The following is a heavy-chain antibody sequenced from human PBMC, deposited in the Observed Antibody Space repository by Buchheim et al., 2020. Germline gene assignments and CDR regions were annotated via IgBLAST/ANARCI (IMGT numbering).Heavy chain of an antibody. J-gene: IGHJ4*02. D-gene: IGHD1-1*01. Sequence: VQLVESGGGLVQPGGSLRLSCAASGFTFSDLWMHWVRQTPGKGLMWVSRINSDGSSTIYGESVKGRFTVSRDNAKHTRYLQMNSLRAEDTGVYYCARDPLLNGGTLDYWGQGT. V-gene: IGHV3-74*01. CDR1: GFTFSDLW. CDR2: INSDGSST. CDR3: ARDPLLNGGTLDY.